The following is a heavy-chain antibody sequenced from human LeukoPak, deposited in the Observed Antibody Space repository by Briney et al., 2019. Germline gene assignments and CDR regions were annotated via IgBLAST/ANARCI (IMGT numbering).Heavy chain of an antibody. D-gene: IGHD3-3*01. CDR3: AGSYTIDDAFDI. CDR1: GFTFSSYW. V-gene: IGHV3-7*03. Sequence: GGSLRLSCAASGFTFSSYWTSWVRQAPGKGLEWVANIKQDGSEKYYVDSVKGRFTISRDNAKNSLYLQMNSLRAEDTAVYYCAGSYTIDDAFDIWGQGTMVTVSS. CDR2: IKQDGSEK. J-gene: IGHJ3*02.